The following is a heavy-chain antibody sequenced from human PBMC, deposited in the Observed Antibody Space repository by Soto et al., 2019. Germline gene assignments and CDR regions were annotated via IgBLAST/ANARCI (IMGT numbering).Heavy chain of an antibody. V-gene: IGHV3-30-3*01. CDR1: GFTFSSYA. CDR3: ARWGSDIVLMVYAGESYYYGMDV. Sequence: RRSLRLCCAASGFTFSSYAMHWFRQAPGKGLEWVAVISYDGSNKYYADSVKGRFTISRDNSKNTLYLQMNSLRAEDTAVYYCARWGSDIVLMVYAGESYYYGMDVWGQGTTVTVSS. J-gene: IGHJ6*02. CDR2: ISYDGSNK. D-gene: IGHD2-8*01.